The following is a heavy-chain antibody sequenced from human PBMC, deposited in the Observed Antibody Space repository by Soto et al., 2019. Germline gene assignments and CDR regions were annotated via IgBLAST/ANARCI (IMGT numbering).Heavy chain of an antibody. Sequence: EVPLVESGGGLVKPGGSLRLSCAASPSAFTTYSINWVRQAPGKGLEWVSSISVSSSYIYYAASVKGRFTISRDNAKNSVYLQMNNLRADDTAVYHCATIQRSGPRWGMGVWGQGTTVTVAS. J-gene: IGHJ6*02. CDR3: ATIQRSGPRWGMGV. CDR1: PSAFTTYS. CDR2: ISVSSSYI. V-gene: IGHV3-21*01. D-gene: IGHD3-3*01.